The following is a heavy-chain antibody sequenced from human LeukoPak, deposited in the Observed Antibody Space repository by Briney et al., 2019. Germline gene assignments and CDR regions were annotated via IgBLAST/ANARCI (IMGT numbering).Heavy chain of an antibody. Sequence: PGGSLRLSCAASGFSFTAYSMNWVRQAPGRGLQWISYIGPGGDTYYADSVTGRLTVSRDTAKNSLYLQMNGLRVEDTAVYYCARRFDSWGQGTLVTVSS. CDR1: GFSFTAYS. CDR3: ARRFDS. CDR2: IGPGGDT. J-gene: IGHJ4*02. V-gene: IGHV3-69-1*01.